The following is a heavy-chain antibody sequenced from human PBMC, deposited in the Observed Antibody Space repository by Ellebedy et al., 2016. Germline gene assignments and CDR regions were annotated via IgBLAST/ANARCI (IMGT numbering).Heavy chain of an antibody. CDR2: ISSSSTYM. D-gene: IGHD2-2*02. V-gene: IGHV3-21*01. CDR3: ARDHIPVVVPAAIAFDP. Sequence: GESLRLSCAASGFTFRSYSMNWVRQAPGRGLEWVSSISSSSTYMYYADSVKGRLTVSRDNAKNSLYLQMNSLRVEDTAVYYCARDHIPVVVPAAIAFDPWGQGTLVTVSS. J-gene: IGHJ5*02. CDR1: GFTFRSYS.